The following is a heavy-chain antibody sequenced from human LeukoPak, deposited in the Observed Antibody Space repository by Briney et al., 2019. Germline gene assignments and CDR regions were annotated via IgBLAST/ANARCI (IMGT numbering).Heavy chain of an antibody. Sequence: SETLSLTCTVSGGSISSYYWSWIRQPPGKGLEWIGYIYYSGSTNYNPSLKSRVTISVDTSKNQFSLKVTSVTAADTAVYYCVRSPQLDPWGQGTLVTVSS. J-gene: IGHJ5*02. V-gene: IGHV4-59*01. CDR2: IYYSGST. CDR3: VRSPQLDP. CDR1: GGSISSYY.